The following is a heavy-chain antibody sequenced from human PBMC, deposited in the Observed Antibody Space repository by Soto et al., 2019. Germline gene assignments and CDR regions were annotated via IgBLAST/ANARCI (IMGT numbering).Heavy chain of an antibody. J-gene: IGHJ6*02. CDR2: ISAYNGNT. Sequence: QVQLVQSGAEVKKPGASVKVSCKASGYTFTSYGISWVRQAPGQGLEWMGWISAYNGNTNYAQKLQGRVTMTKDTCTSTADMGLRSLRSDDRAVDYLARGGRFGDPGGLLGMGVWGQGTTVTVSS. D-gene: IGHD3-10*01. V-gene: IGHV1-18*01. CDR3: ARGGRFGDPGGLLGMGV. CDR1: GYTFTSYG.